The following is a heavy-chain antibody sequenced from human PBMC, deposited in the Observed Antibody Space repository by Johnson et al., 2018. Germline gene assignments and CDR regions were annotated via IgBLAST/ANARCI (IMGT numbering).Heavy chain of an antibody. CDR2: ISSVGEST. D-gene: IGHD4-17*01. CDR1: GFTFNGYA. J-gene: IGHJ4*02. Sequence: EVQLVESGGGLVQSGGSLRLSCAASGFTFNGYAMTWVRQAPGKGLEWLSVISSVGESTYYADSVKGRFTISRDNSKNTLYLQMNSLRIEDTAVYYCAKDHVGYGDFNDYWGQGTLVTVSS. CDR3: AKDHVGYGDFNDY. V-gene: IGHV3-23*04.